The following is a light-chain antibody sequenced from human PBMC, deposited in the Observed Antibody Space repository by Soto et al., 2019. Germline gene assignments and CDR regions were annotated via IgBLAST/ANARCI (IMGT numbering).Light chain of an antibody. CDR2: AAS. V-gene: IGKV1-39*01. Sequence: DIQMTPSHSTLSASVLYIVTISFRSSQSISSYLDWYQQTPGQAPKLLIYAASSLQSGVPARFSGSGSGTDFTLTISSLQSEDFAIYYCQQSYSTPSMKFGQGTRVEIK. J-gene: IGKJ5*01. CDR1: QSISSY. CDR3: QQSYSTPSMK.